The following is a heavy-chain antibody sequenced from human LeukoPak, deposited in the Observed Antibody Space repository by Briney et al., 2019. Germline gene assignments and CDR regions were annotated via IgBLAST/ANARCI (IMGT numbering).Heavy chain of an antibody. D-gene: IGHD1-26*01. CDR1: GFTFSSYG. CDR3: AKVQRAGSAFDI. Sequence: PGGSLRLSCAASGFTFSSYGMHWVRQAPGKGLEWVAVISYDGSNKYYADSVKGRFTISRDNSKNTLYLQMNSLKAEDTAVYYCAKVQRAGSAFDIWGQGTMVTVSS. CDR2: ISYDGSNK. V-gene: IGHV3-30*18. J-gene: IGHJ3*02.